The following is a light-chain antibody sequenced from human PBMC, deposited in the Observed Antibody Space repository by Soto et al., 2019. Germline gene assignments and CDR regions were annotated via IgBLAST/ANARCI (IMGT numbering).Light chain of an antibody. V-gene: IGKV3-15*01. Sequence: EIVMTQSPATLSVSPGERATLSCRASQSVSSKLGWYQQKPGQAPRLLIYGASIRATGIPARFSGSGSGTEFTLMISSLQSEDFAVYYCQQYNNWPRTFGPGTKVDIK. CDR3: QQYNNWPRT. CDR2: GAS. CDR1: QSVSSK. J-gene: IGKJ3*01.